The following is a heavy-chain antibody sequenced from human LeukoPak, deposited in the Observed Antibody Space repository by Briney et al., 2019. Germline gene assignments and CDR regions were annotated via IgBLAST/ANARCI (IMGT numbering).Heavy chain of an antibody. Sequence: PGESLRLSCAASGFTFSAYTMTWVRQAPGKGLEWVSSISSSSNYIYYAESVKGRFTISRDNAKNSLYLQMSSLRAEDTAVYYCARARDYGGNLFDFWGQGTLVTVSS. CDR3: ARARDYGGNLFDF. D-gene: IGHD4-23*01. CDR2: ISSSSNYI. V-gene: IGHV3-21*01. CDR1: GFTFSAYT. J-gene: IGHJ4*02.